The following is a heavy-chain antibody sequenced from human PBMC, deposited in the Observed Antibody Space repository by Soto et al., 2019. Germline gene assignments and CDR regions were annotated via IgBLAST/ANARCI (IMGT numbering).Heavy chain of an antibody. CDR1: GFTFSSYA. Sequence: GGSLRLSCAASGFTFSSYAMSWVRQAPGKGLEWVSAISGSGGSTYYADSVKGRFTISRDNSKNTLYLQMNSLRAEDTAVYYCAKDAPPLNSGYDYFDYWGQGTLVTVSS. V-gene: IGHV3-23*01. J-gene: IGHJ4*02. D-gene: IGHD5-12*01. CDR3: AKDAPPLNSGYDYFDY. CDR2: ISGSGGST.